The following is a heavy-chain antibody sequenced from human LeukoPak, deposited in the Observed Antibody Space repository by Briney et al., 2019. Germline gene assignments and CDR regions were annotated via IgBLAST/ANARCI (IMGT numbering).Heavy chain of an antibody. V-gene: IGHV3-30-3*01. CDR3: ARGRSDAFDI. CDR2: ISYDGSDK. CDR1: GFTFSSYA. D-gene: IGHD3-10*01. Sequence: PGRSLRLSCAASGFTFSSYAMHWVRQAPGKGLEWVAVISYDGSDKYYADSVTGRFTISRDNSKNTLYLQMNSLRAEDTAVYYCARGRSDAFDIWGQGTMVTVSS. J-gene: IGHJ3*02.